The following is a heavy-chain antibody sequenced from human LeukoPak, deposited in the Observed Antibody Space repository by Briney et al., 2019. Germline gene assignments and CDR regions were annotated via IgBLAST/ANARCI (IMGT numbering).Heavy chain of an antibody. V-gene: IGHV3-48*03. CDR1: GFTFSSYE. D-gene: IGHD1-1*01. Sequence: QSGGSLRLSCAASGFTFSSYEMNWVRQAPGKGLEWVSYISSSGSTIYYADSVKGRFTISRDNAKNSLYLQMNSLRAEDTAVYYCARFAMTRNLERLISSLYFDYWGQGTLVTVSS. CDR3: ARFAMTRNLERLISSLYFDY. CDR2: ISSSGSTI. J-gene: IGHJ4*02.